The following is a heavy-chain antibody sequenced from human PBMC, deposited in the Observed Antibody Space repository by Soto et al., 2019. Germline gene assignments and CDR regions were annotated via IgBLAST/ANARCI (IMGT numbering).Heavy chain of an antibody. CDR3: ARDPPGTTPIDY. V-gene: IGHV3-30*04. Sequence: GGSLRLSCAASGFTFSSYAMHWVRQAPGKGLEWVAVISYDGSNKYYADSVKGRFTISRDNSKNTLYLQMNSLRAEDTAVYYCARDPPGTTPIDYWGQGSLFTVSS. CDR2: ISYDGSNK. CDR1: GFTFSSYA. D-gene: IGHD1-1*01. J-gene: IGHJ4*02.